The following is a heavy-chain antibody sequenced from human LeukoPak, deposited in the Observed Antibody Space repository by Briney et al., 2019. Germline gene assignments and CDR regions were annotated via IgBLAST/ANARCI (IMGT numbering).Heavy chain of an antibody. Sequence: GGTLRLSCAASGFTFTNHGMSWVRQALGKGLEWVSAITGSGDRTYYADSVKGRFTISRDNSKNTLYLQMNSLRAEDTALYYCAKDPTYFDWSCDYWGQGTLVTVSS. D-gene: IGHD3-9*01. CDR3: AKDPTYFDWSCDY. V-gene: IGHV3-23*01. CDR1: GFTFTNHG. J-gene: IGHJ4*02. CDR2: ITGSGDRT.